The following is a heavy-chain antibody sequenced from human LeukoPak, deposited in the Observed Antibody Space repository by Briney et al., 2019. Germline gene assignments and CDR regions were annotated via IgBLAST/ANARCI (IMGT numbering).Heavy chain of an antibody. D-gene: IGHD4-17*01. CDR1: GFTVSSNY. V-gene: IGHV3-23*01. CDR2: ISGSGGST. J-gene: IGHJ6*03. CDR3: AREGSVTLGYYYYYYMDV. Sequence: GGSLRLSCAASGFTVSSNYMSWVRQAPGKGLEWVSAISGSGGSTYYADSVKGRFTISRDNSKNTLYLQMNSLRAEDTAVYYCAREGSVTLGYYYYYYMDVWGKGTTVTVSS.